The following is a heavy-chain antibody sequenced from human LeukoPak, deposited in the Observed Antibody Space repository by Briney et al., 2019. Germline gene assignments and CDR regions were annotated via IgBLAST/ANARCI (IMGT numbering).Heavy chain of an antibody. CDR1: GFTFSSYS. V-gene: IGHV3-21*01. Sequence: GGSLRLSCAASGFTFSSYSMNWVRQAPGKGLEWVSSISSSSSYIYYADSVKGRFTISRDNAKNSLYLQMNSLRAEDTAVYYCARGYDYVWGSYRWNWFDPWGQGTLVTVSS. CDR2: ISSSSSYI. J-gene: IGHJ5*02. D-gene: IGHD3-16*02. CDR3: ARGYDYVWGSYRWNWFDP.